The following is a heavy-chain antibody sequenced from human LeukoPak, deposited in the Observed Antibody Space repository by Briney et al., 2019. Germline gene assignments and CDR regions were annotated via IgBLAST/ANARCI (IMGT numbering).Heavy chain of an antibody. CDR3: AKQLERRCFDY. J-gene: IGHJ4*02. Sequence: PGRSLRLSCEASGFXFSSYGIHWVRQAPGKGLEWVEVIWYDGSNQYYTDSVKGRFTISRDNSKNTLYLQMNSPRAEDTAVYYCAKQLERRCFDYWGQGTLVTVSS. CDR2: IWYDGSNQ. D-gene: IGHD1-1*01. V-gene: IGHV3-33*06. CDR1: GFXFSSYG.